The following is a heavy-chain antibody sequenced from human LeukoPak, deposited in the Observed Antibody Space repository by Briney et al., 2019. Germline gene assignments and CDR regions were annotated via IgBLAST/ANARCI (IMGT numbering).Heavy chain of an antibody. CDR1: GFTFSSYE. J-gene: IGHJ4*02. D-gene: IGHD3-10*01. CDR3: ARSLLWFGKEYYFDY. CDR2: ISSSGSTI. Sequence: GGSLRLSCAASGFTFSSYEMNWVRQAPGKGLEWVSYISSSGSTIYYADSVKGRFTISRDNAKNSLYLQMNSPRAEDTAVYYCARSLLWFGKEYYFDYWGQGTLVTVSS. V-gene: IGHV3-48*03.